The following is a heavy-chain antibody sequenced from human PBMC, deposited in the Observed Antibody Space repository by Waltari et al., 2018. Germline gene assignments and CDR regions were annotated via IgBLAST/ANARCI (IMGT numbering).Heavy chain of an antibody. Sequence: EVQLLESGGGLVQPGGSLRLSCAGSGFTFGSYAMPWVAQAPGKGLEWVSAISGSVGSTYYADSVKGRFTISRDNSKNTLYLQMNSLRAEDTAVYYCAIITGTADDAFDIWGQGTMVTVSS. CDR3: AIITGTADDAFDI. J-gene: IGHJ3*02. D-gene: IGHD1-20*01. V-gene: IGHV3-23*01. CDR1: GFTFGSYA. CDR2: ISGSVGST.